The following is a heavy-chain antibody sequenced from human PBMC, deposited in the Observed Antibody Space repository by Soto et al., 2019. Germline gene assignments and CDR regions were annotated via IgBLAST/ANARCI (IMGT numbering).Heavy chain of an antibody. J-gene: IGHJ4*02. Sequence: EVPLVESGGGLVQPGGSLRLSCAASGFTFGSYPMHWVRQAPGKGLEYVSAISTNGDSTFYASSVKGRFTISRDNSKNTLYLQMGSLRAEDMGVYYCAREGMSRPRWVFDYWGQGTLVTASS. CDR2: ISTNGDST. CDR3: AREGMSRPRWVFDY. V-gene: IGHV3-64*01. D-gene: IGHD6-13*01. CDR1: GFTFGSYP.